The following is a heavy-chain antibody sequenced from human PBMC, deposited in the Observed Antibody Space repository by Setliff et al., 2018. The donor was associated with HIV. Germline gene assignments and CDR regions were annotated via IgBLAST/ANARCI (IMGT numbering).Heavy chain of an antibody. CDR2: INSGGST. Sequence: GGSLRLSCAASGFTFSSYSMNWVRQAPGKGLEWVSYINSGGSTYYADSVKGRFTISRDNSKNTLYLQMNSLRAEDTAVYYCARDPGRYNGMDVWGQGTTVTVSS. CDR3: ARDPGRYNGMDV. D-gene: IGHD1-20*01. V-gene: IGHV3-48*01. J-gene: IGHJ6*02. CDR1: GFTFSSYS.